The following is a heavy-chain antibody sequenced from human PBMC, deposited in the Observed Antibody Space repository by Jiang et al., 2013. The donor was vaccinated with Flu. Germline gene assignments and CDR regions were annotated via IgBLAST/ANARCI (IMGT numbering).Heavy chain of an antibody. J-gene: IGHJ4*02. CDR3: ARDCGFGECH. D-gene: IGHD3-10*01. CDR2: INHSGST. CDR1: GGSFSGYY. Sequence: GSGLVKPSETLSLTCAVYGGSFSGYYWSWIRQPPGKGLEWIGEINHSGSTNYNPSLKSRVTISVDTSKNQFSLKLSSVTAADTAVYYCARDCGFGECHWGQGNPGHRLL. V-gene: IGHV4-34*01.